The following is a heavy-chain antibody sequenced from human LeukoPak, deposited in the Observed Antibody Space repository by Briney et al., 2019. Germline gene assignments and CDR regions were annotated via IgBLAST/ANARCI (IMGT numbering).Heavy chain of an antibody. CDR1: GFTFSSYA. Sequence: PGGSLRLSCAASGFTFSSYAMHWVRQAPGKGLEWVAVISYDGSNKYYADSVKGRFTISRDNSKNTLYLQMNSLRAEDTAVYYCAKDGRTYYYDSSGYSNENRYYYYGMDVWGQGTTVTVSS. J-gene: IGHJ6*02. V-gene: IGHV3-30*04. CDR3: AKDGRTYYYDSSGYSNENRYYYYGMDV. D-gene: IGHD3-22*01. CDR2: ISYDGSNK.